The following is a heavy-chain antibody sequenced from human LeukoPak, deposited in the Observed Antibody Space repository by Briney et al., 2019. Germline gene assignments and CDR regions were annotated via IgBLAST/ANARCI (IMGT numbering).Heavy chain of an antibody. CDR1: GGSISSSSYY. CDR3: ARNYYDSSGYWASEDY. V-gene: IGHV4-39*07. Sequence: PSETLSLTCTVSGGSISSSSYYWGWIRQPPGKGLEWIGSIYYSGSTYYNPSLKSRVTISVDTSKNQFSLKLSSVTAADTAVYYCARNYYDSSGYWASEDYWGRGTLVTVSS. J-gene: IGHJ4*02. CDR2: IYYSGST. D-gene: IGHD3-22*01.